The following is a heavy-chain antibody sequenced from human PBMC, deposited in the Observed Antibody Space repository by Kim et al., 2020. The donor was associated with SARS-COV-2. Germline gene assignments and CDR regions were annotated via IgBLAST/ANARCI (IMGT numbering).Heavy chain of an antibody. J-gene: IGHJ5*02. CDR3: ARAGFCSGGSCYSLEHNWFDP. Sequence: SVKVSCKASGGTFSSYAISWVRQAPGQGLEWMGRIIPILGIANYAQKFQGRVTITADKSTSTAYMELSSLRSEDTAVYYCARAGFCSGGSCYSLEHNWFDPWGQGTLVTVSS. D-gene: IGHD2-15*01. CDR2: IIPILGIA. V-gene: IGHV1-69*04. CDR1: GGTFSSYA.